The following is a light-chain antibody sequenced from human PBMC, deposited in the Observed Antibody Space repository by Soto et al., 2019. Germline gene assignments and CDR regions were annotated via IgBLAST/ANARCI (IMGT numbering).Light chain of an antibody. CDR1: RSDVGSYNF. V-gene: IGLV2-8*01. J-gene: IGLJ3*02. CDR2: EVN. CDR3: SSYAGSNNLV. Sequence: QSALTQPPSASGSPGQSVTISCTGTRSDVGSYNFVSWYQQHPGKVPKLVIFEVNKRPSGVPDRFSASKSGNTASLTVSGLQPEDEADYYCSSYAGSNNLVFGGGTKVTVL.